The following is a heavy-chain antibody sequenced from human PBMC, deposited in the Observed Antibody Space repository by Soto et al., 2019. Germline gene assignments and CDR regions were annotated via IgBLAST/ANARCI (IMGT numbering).Heavy chain of an antibody. V-gene: IGHV4-34*01. J-gene: IGHJ4*02. CDR3: ARDVPNGAIYFDY. Sequence: TSETLSLTCAFYGGSFXGYYWSLIRQPPGKGLEWIGEINHSGSTNYNPSLKSRVTISVDTSKNQFSLKLSSVTAADTAVYYCARDVPNGAIYFDYWGQGTLVTVSS. D-gene: IGHD2-2*01. CDR2: INHSGST. CDR1: GGSFXGYY.